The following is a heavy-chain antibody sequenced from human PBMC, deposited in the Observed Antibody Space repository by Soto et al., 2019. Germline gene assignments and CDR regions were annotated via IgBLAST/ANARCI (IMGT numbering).Heavy chain of an antibody. CDR2: ISPHTGGT. J-gene: IGHJ6*02. Sequence: GASVKVSCKASGYTFNRYYMHWVRQAPGPGLEWMGWISPHTGGTTYAQKFQGRVTMTRDTSVSTAFMELSRLGSDDTAVYYCAREGRYCTNGVCYTRGYGMDVWGQGTTVTVS. V-gene: IGHV1-2*02. D-gene: IGHD2-8*01. CDR3: AREGRYCTNGVCYTRGYGMDV. CDR1: GYTFNRYY.